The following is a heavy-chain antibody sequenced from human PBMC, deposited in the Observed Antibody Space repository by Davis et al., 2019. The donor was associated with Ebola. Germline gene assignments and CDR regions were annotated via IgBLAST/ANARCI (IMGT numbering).Heavy chain of an antibody. Sequence: ETLSLTCTVSGGSITSYYWNWVRQAPGKGLEWVSYISSSSSTIYYADSVKGRFTISRDNAKNSLYLQMNSLRDEDTAVYYCARVKSSGYLSADYWGQGTLVTVSS. CDR1: GGSITSYY. V-gene: IGHV3-48*02. J-gene: IGHJ4*02. D-gene: IGHD3-22*01. CDR3: ARVKSSGYLSADY. CDR2: ISSSSSTI.